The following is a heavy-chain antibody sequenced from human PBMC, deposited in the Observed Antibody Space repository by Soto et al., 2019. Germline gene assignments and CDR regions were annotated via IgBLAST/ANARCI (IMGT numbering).Heavy chain of an antibody. CDR1: GYTFTSYD. V-gene: IGHV1-8*01. Sequence: VKVSCKASGYTFTSYDINWVRQATGQGLEWMGWINPNRGNTNYAQKFQGRVTITRDKSTSTAYMELSSLRSEDTAVYYCATRDMTSVDYWGQGTLVTVSS. CDR2: INPNRGNT. J-gene: IGHJ4*02. D-gene: IGHD2-15*01. CDR3: ATRDMTSVDY.